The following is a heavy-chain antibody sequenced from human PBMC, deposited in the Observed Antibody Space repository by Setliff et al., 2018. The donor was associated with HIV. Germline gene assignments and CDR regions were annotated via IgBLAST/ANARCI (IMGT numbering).Heavy chain of an antibody. CDR1: GGSISNYY. V-gene: IGHV4-4*08. D-gene: IGHD3-22*01. CDR3: ARHYYTDPFDY. Sequence: KASETLSLTCTVSGGSISNYYWSWIRQPPGKGLEWIGYIYSSGTTDYSPSLKSRVTMSVDTSNSHFSLKLASVTAADTAVYYCARHYYTDPFDYWGQGTLVTVSS. J-gene: IGHJ4*02. CDR2: IYSSGTT.